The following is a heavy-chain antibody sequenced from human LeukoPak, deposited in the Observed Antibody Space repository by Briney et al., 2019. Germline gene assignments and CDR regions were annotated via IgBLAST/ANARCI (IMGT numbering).Heavy chain of an antibody. J-gene: IGHJ5*01. D-gene: IGHD2-15*01. CDR3: ARGLTACSGGSCYLNWFAP. CDR1: GGSISSYY. Sequence: SETLSLTCTVSGGSISSYYWSWIRQPPGKGLEWIGYIYYSGSTNYNPSLKSRVTISVDTSKNQFSLKLSSVTAADTAVYYCARGLTACSGGSCYLNWFAPWGQGTLVTVSS. V-gene: IGHV4-59*01. CDR2: IYYSGST.